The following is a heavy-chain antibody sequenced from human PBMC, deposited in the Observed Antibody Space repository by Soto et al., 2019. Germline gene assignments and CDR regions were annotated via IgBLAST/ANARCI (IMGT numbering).Heavy chain of an antibody. J-gene: IGHJ6*03. V-gene: IGHV3-9*01. CDR2: ISWNSGSI. CDR1: GFTFDNYA. Sequence: EVQLVESGGGLVQPGRSLRLSCAASGFTFDNYAMHWVRQAPGKGLEWVSGISWNSGSIGYADSVKGRFTISRDNAKNSLYLQMNSLRAEDTALYYCAIDDGPTYYYYYMDVWGKGTTVTVSS. CDR3: AIDDGPTYYYYYMDV.